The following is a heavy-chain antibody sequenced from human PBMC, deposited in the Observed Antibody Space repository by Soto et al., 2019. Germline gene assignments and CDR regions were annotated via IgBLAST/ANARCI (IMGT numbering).Heavy chain of an antibody. CDR3: ARDPYYYDSSGYRNGFDV. D-gene: IGHD3-22*01. CDR2: ISNSGNA. V-gene: IGHV4-61*01. CDR1: GGSVSSGRNF. Sequence: QVQLQESGPGLVRPSETLSLTCTVSGGSVSSGRNFWSWIRQPPGKGLEWIGLISNSGNANYNPSLKSRGTMSVDTSKNQFSLRLSSVTAADTAVYFCARDPYYYDSSGYRNGFDVWGQGTMVTVSS. J-gene: IGHJ3*01.